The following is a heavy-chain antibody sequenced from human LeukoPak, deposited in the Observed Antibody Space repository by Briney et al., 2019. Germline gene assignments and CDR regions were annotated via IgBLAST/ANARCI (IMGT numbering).Heavy chain of an antibody. CDR1: GDSITSVNYY. J-gene: IGHJ2*01. CDR2: IYRTGSA. D-gene: IGHD1-7*01. Sequence: SQTLSLTCTVSGDSITSVNYYWNWIRQPPGKGLEWLGRIYRTGSAYYNPSRESRLAISLDTSENQFSLKLSSVTAADTAIYYCARDGSNYVNYWYFDLWGRGTLVTVSS. CDR3: ARDGSNYVNYWYFDL. V-gene: IGHV4-30-4*08.